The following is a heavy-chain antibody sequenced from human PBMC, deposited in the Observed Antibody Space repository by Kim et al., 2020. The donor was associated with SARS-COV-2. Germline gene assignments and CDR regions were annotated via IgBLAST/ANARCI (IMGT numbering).Heavy chain of an antibody. Sequence: GGSLRLSCEGSGFTFSRYAMHWVRQAPGTGLEWVTVISFVGSKKYYADSVKGRFTISRDNSKNTLFLQMNSLRPEDTAVYYCVGYCSGGSCSPRNYFGMDVWGQGTTVTVSS. J-gene: IGHJ6*02. CDR3: VGYCSGGSCSPRNYFGMDV. CDR2: ISFVGSKK. CDR1: GFTFSRYA. V-gene: IGHV3-30*04. D-gene: IGHD2-15*01.